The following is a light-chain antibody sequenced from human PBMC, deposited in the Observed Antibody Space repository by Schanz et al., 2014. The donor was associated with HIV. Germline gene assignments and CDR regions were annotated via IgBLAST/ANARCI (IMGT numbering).Light chain of an antibody. CDR2: ATS. V-gene: IGKV3-20*01. J-gene: IGKJ2*01. CDR3: QQYGSTPYT. CDR1: QSISIN. Sequence: EIVMTQSPATLSVSPGERVTLSCRASQSISINLAWYQQKRDQPPRLVIYATSTRAAGIPDRFSGTGSGTDFTLTISSLEPEDFAVYYCQQYGSTPYTFGQGTKVEI.